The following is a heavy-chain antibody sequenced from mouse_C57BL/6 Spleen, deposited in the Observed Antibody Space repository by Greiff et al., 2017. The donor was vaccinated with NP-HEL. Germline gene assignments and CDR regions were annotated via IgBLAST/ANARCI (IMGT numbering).Heavy chain of an antibody. CDR1: GYTFTSYG. Sequence: VQLQQSGAELARPGASVKLSCKASGYTFTSYGISWVKQRTGQGLEWIGEIYPRSGNTYYNEKFKGKATLTADKSSSTAYMELRSLTSEDSAVYFCARSMVTTAGGYAMDYWGQGTSVTVSS. V-gene: IGHV1-81*01. J-gene: IGHJ4*01. CDR2: IYPRSGNT. D-gene: IGHD2-3*01. CDR3: ARSMVTTAGGYAMDY.